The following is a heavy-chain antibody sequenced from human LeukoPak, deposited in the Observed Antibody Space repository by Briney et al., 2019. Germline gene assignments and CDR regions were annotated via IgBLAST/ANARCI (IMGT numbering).Heavy chain of an antibody. V-gene: IGHV4-59*08. D-gene: IGHD3-9*01. J-gene: IGHJ4*02. CDR3: ARTDILTGYYFDY. CDR1: GGSISSYY. CDR2: IYYSGST. Sequence: SETLSLTCTVSGGSISSYYWSWIRQPPGKGLEGIGYIYYSGSTNYNPSLKSRVTISVDTSKNQFSLKLSSVTAADTAVYYSARTDILTGYYFDYWGQGTLVTVSS.